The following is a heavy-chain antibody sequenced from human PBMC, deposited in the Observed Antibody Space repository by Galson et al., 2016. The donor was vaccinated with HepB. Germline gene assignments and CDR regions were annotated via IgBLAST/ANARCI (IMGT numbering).Heavy chain of an antibody. V-gene: IGHV3-9*01. CDR2: ISWNSGST. CDR1: GFTFDEYG. J-gene: IGHJ6*02. Sequence: SLRLSCAASGFTFDEYGMHWVRQAPGKGLEWVSGISWNSGSTGYADSVKGRFTISRDNAKNSLYLQMNSLRSDDTALYYCAKGRGLYYYSIDVWGQGTTVTVSS. CDR3: AKGRGLYYYSIDV. D-gene: IGHD3-10*01.